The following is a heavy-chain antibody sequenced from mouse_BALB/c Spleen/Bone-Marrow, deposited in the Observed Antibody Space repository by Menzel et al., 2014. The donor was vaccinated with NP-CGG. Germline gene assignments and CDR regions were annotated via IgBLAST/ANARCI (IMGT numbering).Heavy chain of an antibody. Sequence: EVQLQQSGAELVKPGASVKLSCTASGFNIKDTYMHWVKQRPEQGLEWIGRIDPANGNTKYDPKFQGKATITADTSSNTAYLQLSSLTSEDTAVYYCDRLGNYGPSYAMDYWGQGTSVTVSS. CDR2: IDPANGNT. CDR3: DRLGNYGPSYAMDY. V-gene: IGHV14-3*02. D-gene: IGHD2-1*01. J-gene: IGHJ4*01. CDR1: GFNIKDTY.